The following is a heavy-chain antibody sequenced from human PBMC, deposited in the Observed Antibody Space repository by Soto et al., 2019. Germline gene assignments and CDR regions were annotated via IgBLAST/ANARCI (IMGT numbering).Heavy chain of an antibody. D-gene: IGHD6-13*01. J-gene: IGHJ4*02. Sequence: SGSLSLTSAVYGGAGSCSGYLWSWIRQPPGNGLEWIGEINHSGSTNYNPSLKSRVTISGDTSKNQFSLDLSSVTAADTAVYYCARGRKGYSSSWYVDWGQGTLVTVSS. CDR2: INHSGST. CDR1: GGAGSCSGYL. V-gene: IGHV4-34*01. CDR3: ARGRKGYSSSWYVD.